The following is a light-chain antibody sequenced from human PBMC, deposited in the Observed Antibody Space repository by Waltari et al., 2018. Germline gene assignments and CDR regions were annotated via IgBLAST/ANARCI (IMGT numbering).Light chain of an antibody. Sequence: EIVMTQSPATLSVSPGERATLSCRASQSVSSNLAWYQQKPGQVPRLLIYGASTRATGIPARFSGSGSGTEFTLTISSLQSEDFAVYYCQQYNNWPPFMYTFGQGTKLEIK. J-gene: IGKJ2*01. CDR3: QQYNNWPPFMYT. V-gene: IGKV3-15*01. CDR1: QSVSSN. CDR2: GAS.